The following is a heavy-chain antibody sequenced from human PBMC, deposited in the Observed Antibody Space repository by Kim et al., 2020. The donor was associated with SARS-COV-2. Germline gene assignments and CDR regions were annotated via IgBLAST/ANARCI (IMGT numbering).Heavy chain of an antibody. CDR3: ATGRAWLDP. J-gene: IGHJ5*02. CDR2: ISYSGST. CDR1: GVSVSINGYY. Sequence: SETLSLTCSVSGVSVSINGYYWTWIRQPPGKGLEYIGYISYSGSTNYNPSLASRVTMSLDTSKNQFSRTLGSLTAADTAEYYCATGRAWLDPWGQGILVT. V-gene: IGHV4-61*08.